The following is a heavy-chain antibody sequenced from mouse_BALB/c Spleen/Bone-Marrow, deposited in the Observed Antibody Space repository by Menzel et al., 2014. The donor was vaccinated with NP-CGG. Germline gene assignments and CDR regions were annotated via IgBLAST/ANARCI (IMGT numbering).Heavy chain of an antibody. D-gene: IGHD2-4*01. CDR3: ARGVYYDYDVWFAN. Sequence: DVKLVESGPELVKPGASGKISCEASGYTFTDYNMHWVKQNHGKSLEWIGYIYPYNGNTGYNQKFKSKATLTVDNSSSTAYMELRSLTSEDSAVYYCARGVYYDYDVWFANWGQGTLVTVSA. J-gene: IGHJ3*01. CDR2: IYPYNGNT. CDR1: GYTFTDYN. V-gene: IGHV1S29*02.